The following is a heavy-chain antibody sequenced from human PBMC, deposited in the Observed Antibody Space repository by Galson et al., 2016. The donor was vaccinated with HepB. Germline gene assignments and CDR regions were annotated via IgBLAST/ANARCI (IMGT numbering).Heavy chain of an antibody. V-gene: IGHV4-61*01. CDR3: ARPHRGYNYGFDY. D-gene: IGHD5-18*01. CDR1: GGSVSSASFY. J-gene: IGHJ4*02. Sequence: SETLSLTCTVSGGSVSSASFYWSWIRQPPGKGLEWIGYVYHTGSTNYSPSLKSRVTISVDTSKNQFSLRLSSVTAADTAVYYCARPHRGYNYGFDYWGQGTLVTVSS. CDR2: VYHTGST.